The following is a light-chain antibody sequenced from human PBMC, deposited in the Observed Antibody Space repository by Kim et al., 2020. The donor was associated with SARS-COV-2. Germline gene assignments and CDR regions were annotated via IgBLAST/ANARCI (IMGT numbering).Light chain of an antibody. CDR3: QESHNMAGS. V-gene: IGKV1-39*01. Sequence: DIQMTQSPSSLSASIGDRVTITCRASQSIGNYVNWYQQKPGKAPRLLVFLASTLERGVPPRFGGSGSGTDFTLTISSLEAEDFATYLCQESHNMAGSFGQGTKVDIK. CDR1: QSIGNY. J-gene: IGKJ1*01. CDR2: LAS.